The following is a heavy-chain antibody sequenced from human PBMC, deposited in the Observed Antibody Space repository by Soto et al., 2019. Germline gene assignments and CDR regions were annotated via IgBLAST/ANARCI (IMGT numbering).Heavy chain of an antibody. Sequence: QVQLVQSGAEMQQPGASVRVSCKASGGTFSKYAFSWVRQAPGQGLEWLGGTIPMFGTPNYAQKFQGRVAISADEPTATVYMELRSLRSEDTAVYFCARPLRDRNYYSGMAVWGQGTTVTVSS. CDR3: ARPLRDRNYYSGMAV. J-gene: IGHJ6*02. CDR1: GGTFSKYA. CDR2: TIPMFGTP. V-gene: IGHV1-69*01. D-gene: IGHD3-22*01.